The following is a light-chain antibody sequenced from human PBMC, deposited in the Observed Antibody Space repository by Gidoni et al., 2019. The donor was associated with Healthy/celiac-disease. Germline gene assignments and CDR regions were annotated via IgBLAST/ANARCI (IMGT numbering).Light chain of an antibody. CDR3: QVWDSSSDHPKVV. CDR2: YDS. V-gene: IGLV3-21*04. Sequence: SYVLTQPPSVSVAPGKTARITCGGNNLGSKSVHWYQQKPGQAPVLVIYYDSDRPSGIPERFSGSNSGNTATLTISRVEAGDEADYYCQVWDSSSDHPKVVFGGGTKLTVL. CDR1: NLGSKS. J-gene: IGLJ2*01.